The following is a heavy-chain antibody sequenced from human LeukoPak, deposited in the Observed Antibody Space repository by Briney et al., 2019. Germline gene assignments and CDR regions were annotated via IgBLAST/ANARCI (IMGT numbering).Heavy chain of an antibody. CDR3: ARGEGIAVAGEDYYYYMDV. Sequence: SETLSLTCAVYGGSFSGYYWSWIRQPPGKGLEWIGYIYYSGSTNYNPSLKSRVTISVDTSKNQFSLKLSSVTAADTAVYYCARGEGIAVAGEDYYYYMDVWGKGTTVTVSS. CDR1: GGSFSGYY. J-gene: IGHJ6*03. D-gene: IGHD6-19*01. V-gene: IGHV4-59*13. CDR2: IYYSGST.